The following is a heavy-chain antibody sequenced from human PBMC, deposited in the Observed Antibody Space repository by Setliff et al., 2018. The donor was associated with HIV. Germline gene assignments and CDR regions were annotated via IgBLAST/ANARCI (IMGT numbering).Heavy chain of an antibody. D-gene: IGHD4-17*01. J-gene: IGHJ4*02. CDR1: GFSLGDFW. CDR3: VRAPPTTVVPFFDY. V-gene: IGHV3-74*01. CDR2: MNTDGSTT. Sequence: PGGSLRLSCAASGFSLGDFWMHWVRQVPGKGLLWVSRMNTDGSTTTYADSVKGRFTISRDSAKNTLLLQMNSLRVEDTAVYFCVRAPPTTVVPFFDYWGQGTLVTVSS.